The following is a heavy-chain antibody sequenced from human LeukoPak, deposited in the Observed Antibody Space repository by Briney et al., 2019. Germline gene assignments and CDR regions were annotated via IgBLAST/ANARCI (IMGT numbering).Heavy chain of an antibody. J-gene: IGHJ5*02. CDR2: INHSGNT. CDR1: GGSFSGYY. CDR3: ARGGGADGSYYWFDP. D-gene: IGHD1-26*01. V-gene: IGHV4-34*01. Sequence: SETLSLTCAVYGGSFSGYYWSWIRQPPGKGLEWIGEINHSGNTNYNPSLKSLVTISVDTSKNQFSLNLSSVTAADTAVYYCARGGGADGSYYWFDPWGQGTLVTVSS.